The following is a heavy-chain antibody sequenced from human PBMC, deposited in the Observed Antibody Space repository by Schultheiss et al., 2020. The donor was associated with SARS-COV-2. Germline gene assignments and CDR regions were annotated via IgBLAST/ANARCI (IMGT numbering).Heavy chain of an antibody. J-gene: IGHJ3*02. CDR2: ISGGGRNI. V-gene: IGHV3-11*04. Sequence: GGSLRLSCAASGFTFSDYYMGWIRQAPGKGLEWVSYISGGGRNIQYADSVQGRFTISRDNAKNSLYLQMNSLRAEDTAVYYCARRLERQVDAFDIWGQGTMVTVSS. CDR3: ARRLERQVDAFDI. D-gene: IGHD1-1*01. CDR1: GFTFSDYY.